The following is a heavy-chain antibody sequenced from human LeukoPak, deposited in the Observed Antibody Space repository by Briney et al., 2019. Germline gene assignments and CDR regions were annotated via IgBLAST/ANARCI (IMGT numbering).Heavy chain of an antibody. V-gene: IGHV1-8*03. CDR1: GYTFTSYD. CDR2: MNPNSGNT. D-gene: IGHD3-3*01. J-gene: IGHJ4*02. Sequence: ASVKVSCKASGYTFTSYDINWVRQATGQGLEWMGWMNPNSGNTGYAQKFQGRVTITRNTSISTAYMELSSLRSEDTAVYYCARVPQRITIFGVVTQKDPVFDYWGQGTLVTVSS. CDR3: ARVPQRITIFGVVTQKDPVFDY.